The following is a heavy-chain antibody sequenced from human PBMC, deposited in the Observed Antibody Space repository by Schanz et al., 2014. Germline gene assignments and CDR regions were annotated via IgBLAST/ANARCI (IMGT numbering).Heavy chain of an antibody. CDR2: IYTSGAT. CDR1: GGSINNYF. CDR3: ARGNDIQVWSLDY. Sequence: QVHLQESGPGLVKPSETLSVTCTVSGGSINNYFWTWIRQPAGKGLEWIGRIYTSGATNYNPSLRSRLTMSLDPSKNQVSLKLRSVTAADTAVYYCARGNDIQVWSLDYWGQGTLVTVSS. D-gene: IGHD5-18*01. J-gene: IGHJ4*02. V-gene: IGHV4-4*07.